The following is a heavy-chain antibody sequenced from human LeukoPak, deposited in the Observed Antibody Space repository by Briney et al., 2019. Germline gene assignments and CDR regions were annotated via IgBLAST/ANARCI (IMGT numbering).Heavy chain of an antibody. CDR3: ARDPRNVGLAP. V-gene: IGHV3-74*01. J-gene: IGHJ5*02. Sequence: GRSLRLSCVASGFSLSGYWMYWVRQAPGKGLMYISRNNGDGSTTNYADVVKGRFTMSRDNVKNTLYLQMNSLRVEDTAVYYCARDPRNVGLAPWGQGTLVTVSS. CDR2: NNGDGSTT. CDR1: GFSLSGYW. D-gene: IGHD2-15*01.